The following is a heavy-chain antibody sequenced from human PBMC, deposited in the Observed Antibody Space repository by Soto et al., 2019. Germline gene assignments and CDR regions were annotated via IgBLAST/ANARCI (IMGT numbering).Heavy chain of an antibody. J-gene: IGHJ4*02. V-gene: IGHV3-23*01. Sequence: GGSLRLSCTVSGFTFGSHAMSWVRQAPGKGLECVSGISGSGGTTFYADSVKGRFTISRDNSKKTLYLQMNSLRAEDTAVYYCAKTPYDFWSSGQYLFDHWGQGTLVTVSS. CDR3: AKTPYDFWSSGQYLFDH. CDR2: ISGSGGTT. CDR1: GFTFGSHA. D-gene: IGHD3-3*01.